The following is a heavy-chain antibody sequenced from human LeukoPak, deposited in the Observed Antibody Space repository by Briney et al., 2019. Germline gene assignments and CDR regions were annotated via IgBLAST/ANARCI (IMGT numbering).Heavy chain of an antibody. V-gene: IGHV3-64*01. J-gene: IGHJ5*02. Sequence: GGSLRLSCAASGFTFSTYPMHWVRQAPGKGLEYVSAISSNGGSTFYANSVKGRFTISRDNSKNTLYLQMGGLRPEDMAVYYCAGQTYSNSWAFDPWGQGTLVAVSS. CDR2: ISSNGGST. CDR3: AGQTYSNSWAFDP. D-gene: IGHD6-13*01. CDR1: GFTFSTYP.